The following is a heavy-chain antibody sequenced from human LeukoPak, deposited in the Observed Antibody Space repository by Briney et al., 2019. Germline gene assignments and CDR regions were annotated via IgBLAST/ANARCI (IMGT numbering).Heavy chain of an antibody. D-gene: IGHD3-22*01. CDR2: ISSSGSTE. V-gene: IGHV3-48*01. CDR3: ARDFRMIVVEGEDY. Sequence: PGGSLRLSCAASGFTFSSYSMNWVRQAPGKGLEWVSYISSSGSTEYYADSVKGRFTISRDNAKNSLFLQMNSLRAEDTAVYYCARDFRMIVVEGEDYWGQGTLVTVSS. J-gene: IGHJ4*02. CDR1: GFTFSSYS.